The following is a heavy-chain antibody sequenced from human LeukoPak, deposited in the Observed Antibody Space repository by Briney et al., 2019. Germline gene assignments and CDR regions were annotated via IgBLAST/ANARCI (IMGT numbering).Heavy chain of an antibody. D-gene: IGHD3-22*01. J-gene: IGHJ4*02. CDR2: ISSSGSTI. V-gene: IGHV3-48*03. CDR3: ARATHYYESSGYDY. CDR1: GFTFSRYE. Sequence: QAGGSLRLSCAASGFTFSRYEMNWVRQAPGKGLEWVSYISSSGSTIYYADSVKGRFTISRDNAKNSLYLQMNSLRAEDTALYYCARATHYYESSGYDYWGQGTLVTVSS.